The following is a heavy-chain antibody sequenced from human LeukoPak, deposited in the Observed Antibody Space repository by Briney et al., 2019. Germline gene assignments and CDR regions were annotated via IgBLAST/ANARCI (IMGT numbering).Heavy chain of an antibody. CDR1: GYTFTSYD. CDR2: MSPNSGNT. Sequence: ASVKVSCKASGYTFTSYDINWVRQATGQGLEWMGWMSPNSGNTGYAQKFQGRVTMTRNTSISTAYMELSSLRSEDTAVYYCARVAVADYAFDIWGQGTMVIVSS. CDR3: ARVAVADYAFDI. D-gene: IGHD6-19*01. J-gene: IGHJ3*02. V-gene: IGHV1-8*01.